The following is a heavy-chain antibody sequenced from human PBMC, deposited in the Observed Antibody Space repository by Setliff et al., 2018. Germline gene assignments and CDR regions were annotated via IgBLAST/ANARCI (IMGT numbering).Heavy chain of an antibody. Sequence: SVKVSCKASGGTFSSYGITWVRQAPGQGLEWTGGTIPMFGTTNYARKFQGRVTIITDESTSTAYMQLSSLGSEDTAVYYCVREGVDSRSSTDYRYYMDVWGKGTTVTVSS. CDR1: GGTFSSYG. CDR3: VREGVDSRSSTDYRYYMDV. J-gene: IGHJ6*03. V-gene: IGHV1-69*05. CDR2: TIPMFGTT. D-gene: IGHD6-6*01.